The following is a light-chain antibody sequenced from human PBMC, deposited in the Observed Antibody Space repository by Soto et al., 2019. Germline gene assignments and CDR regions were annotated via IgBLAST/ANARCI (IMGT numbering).Light chain of an antibody. J-gene: IGLJ2*01. CDR2: EVS. CDR1: SSDVGGYNY. CDR3: SSYAGSLVV. Sequence: QSALTQPPSASGSPGQSVTISCTGTSSDVGGYNYVSWYQQHPGKAPKPMIYEVSKRPSGVPDRFSGSKSGNTASLTVSGLQAEDEADYYCSSYAGSLVVVGGGTKVTVL. V-gene: IGLV2-8*01.